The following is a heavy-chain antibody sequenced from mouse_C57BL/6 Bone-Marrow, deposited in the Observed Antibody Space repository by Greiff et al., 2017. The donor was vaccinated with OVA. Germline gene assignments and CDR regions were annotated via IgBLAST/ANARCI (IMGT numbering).Heavy chain of an antibody. J-gene: IGHJ3*01. CDR3: ARSGGGYPWFAY. D-gene: IGHD2-2*01. Sequence: VQLQQSGAELARPGASVKLSCKASGYTFTSYGISWVKQRTGQGLEWIGEIYPRSGNTYYNEKFKGKATLTADKSSSTAYMELRSLTSEDSAVYFCARSGGGYPWFAYWGQGTLVTVSA. CDR2: IYPRSGNT. V-gene: IGHV1-81*01. CDR1: GYTFTSYG.